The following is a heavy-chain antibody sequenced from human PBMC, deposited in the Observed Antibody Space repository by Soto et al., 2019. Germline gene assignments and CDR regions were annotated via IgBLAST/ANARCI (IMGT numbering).Heavy chain of an antibody. D-gene: IGHD2-8*01. V-gene: IGHV4-39*01. Sequence: QLQLQESGPGLVKPSETLSLTCTVSGGSVSSSSYYWGWIRQPPGRGLEWIGSVYYSGSTYYNPSLKTRVIIPVGTSKKQFALKLSSVTAADTAVDYRARHRLHDCTKGGCGVNWVDPWGQGTLGTGSS. J-gene: IGHJ5*02. CDR3: ARHRLHDCTKGGCGVNWVDP. CDR2: VYYSGST. CDR1: GGSVSSSSYY.